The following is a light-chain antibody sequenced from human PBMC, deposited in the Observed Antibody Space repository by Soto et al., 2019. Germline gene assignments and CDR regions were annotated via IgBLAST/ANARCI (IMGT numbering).Light chain of an antibody. Sequence: EIVLTQSPGTLSLSPGERATLSCRASQSVTNNYLAWYQQKPGQAPRLLSYGASLRVTGIPDRFSGSGSGTDFTLTISGLEPEDFAVYYCQLYGSSPPFTFGPGTKVDIK. V-gene: IGKV3-20*01. J-gene: IGKJ3*01. CDR3: QLYGSSPPFT. CDR1: QSVTNNY. CDR2: GAS.